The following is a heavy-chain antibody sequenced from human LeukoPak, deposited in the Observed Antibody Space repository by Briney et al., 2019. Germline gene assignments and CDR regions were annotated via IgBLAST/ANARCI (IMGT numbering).Heavy chain of an antibody. J-gene: IGHJ3*02. CDR3: ATAKPPGDLWTGYYYTSAAFDI. Sequence: GGCLRLSCAASGLTLSSYSMNWVRQAPGEGLEWVSSISSSSIYIYYADSVKGRFTISRDNAKNSLYLQMNGLRAEDTAVYYCATAKPPGDLWTGYYYTSAAFDIWGHGTMVTVSS. V-gene: IGHV3-21*01. CDR1: GLTLSSYS. CDR2: ISSSSIYI. D-gene: IGHD3/OR15-3a*01.